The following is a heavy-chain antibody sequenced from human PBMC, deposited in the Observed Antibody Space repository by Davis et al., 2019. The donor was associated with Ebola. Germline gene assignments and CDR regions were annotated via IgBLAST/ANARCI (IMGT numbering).Heavy chain of an antibody. CDR3: ARGGGSDYNWFDP. CDR2: INHSGST. CDR1: GFTFSSYA. Sequence: GSLRLSCAASGFTFSSYAMTWIRQPPGKRLEWIGEINHSGSTNYNPSLTSRVIISVDTSKNQFSLKVNSVTAADTAVYYCARGGGSDYNWFDPWGQGTLVTVSS. D-gene: IGHD1-26*01. J-gene: IGHJ5*02. V-gene: IGHV4-34*01.